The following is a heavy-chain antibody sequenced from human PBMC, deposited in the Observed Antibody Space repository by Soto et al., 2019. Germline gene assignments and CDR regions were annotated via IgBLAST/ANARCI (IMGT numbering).Heavy chain of an antibody. Sequence: GSSVKVSCKASGFTFTSSAVQWVRQARGQRLEWIGWIVVGSGNTNYAQKFQERVTITRDMSTSTAYMELSSLRSEDTAVYYCASYRLVSGWELPFFYWGQGTLSPVS. CDR2: IVVGSGNT. D-gene: IGHD1-26*01. V-gene: IGHV1-58*01. J-gene: IGHJ1*01. CDR3: ASYRLVSGWELPFFY. CDR1: GFTFTSSA.